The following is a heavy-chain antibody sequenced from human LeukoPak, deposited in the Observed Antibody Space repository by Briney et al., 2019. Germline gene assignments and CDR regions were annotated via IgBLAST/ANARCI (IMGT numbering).Heavy chain of an antibody. V-gene: IGHV3-30-3*01. CDR3: ARDTAIFGVVSYYFDY. CDR1: GFTFSSYA. Sequence: SGGSLRLSCAASGFTFSSYAMHWVRQAPGKGLEWVAFISYDGSNKYYADSVKGRFTISRDNSKNTLYLQMNSLRAEDTAVYYCARDTAIFGVVSYYFDYWGQGTLVTVSS. D-gene: IGHD3-3*01. CDR2: ISYDGSNK. J-gene: IGHJ4*02.